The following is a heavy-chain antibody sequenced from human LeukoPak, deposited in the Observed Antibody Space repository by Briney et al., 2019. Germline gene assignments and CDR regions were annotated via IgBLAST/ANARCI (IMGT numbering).Heavy chain of an antibody. Sequence: SETLSLTCTVSGGSISSYYWSWIRQPPGKGLEWIGYIYYSGSTNYNPSLKSRVTISVDTSKNQFSLKLSSVTAADTAAYYCAGATVTLVDAFDIWGQGTMVTVSS. D-gene: IGHD4-17*01. CDR2: IYYSGST. CDR1: GGSISSYY. V-gene: IGHV4-59*01. J-gene: IGHJ3*02. CDR3: AGATVTLVDAFDI.